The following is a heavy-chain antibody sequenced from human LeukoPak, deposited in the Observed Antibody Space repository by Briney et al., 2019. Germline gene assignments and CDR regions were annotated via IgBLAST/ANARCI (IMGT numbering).Heavy chain of an antibody. J-gene: IGHJ4*02. CDR3: AGSQRGITFDY. CDR2: IYLGDSDT. D-gene: IGHD1-26*01. V-gene: IGHV5-51*01. Sequence: GESLKISCKGSGYNFRSYWIGWVRQMPGKGLEWMGIIYLGDSDTRYNPSFQGQVTISADESISSAYLQWSSLKASDTAMYYCAGSQRGITFDYWGQGTLVTVSS. CDR1: GYNFRSYW.